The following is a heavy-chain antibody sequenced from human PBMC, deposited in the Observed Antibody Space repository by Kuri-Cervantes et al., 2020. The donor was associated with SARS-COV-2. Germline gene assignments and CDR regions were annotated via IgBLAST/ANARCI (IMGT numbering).Heavy chain of an antibody. CDR1: GGSISSYY. Sequence: SETLSLTCTVSGGSISSYYWSWTRRPPGKGLEWIGYSYYSGSTNYNPSLKSRVTISVDTSKNQFSLKLSSVTAADTAVYYCARERGGQWLVRLGYFDYWGQGTLVTVSS. CDR3: ARERGGQWLVRLGYFDY. V-gene: IGHV4-59*01. J-gene: IGHJ4*02. CDR2: SYYSGST. D-gene: IGHD6-19*01.